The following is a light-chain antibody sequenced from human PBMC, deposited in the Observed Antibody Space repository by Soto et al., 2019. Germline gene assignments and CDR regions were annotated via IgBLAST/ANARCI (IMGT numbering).Light chain of an antibody. CDR2: GAS. J-gene: IGKJ2*01. Sequence: EIVMTQSPATLSVSPGEGATLSCRASQSVSSNLAWFHQKPGQAPRLLIYGASTRATGIPARFSGSGSGTDFTLTISSLQSEDFAVFYCQQYDSRPYTFGQGTKLEIK. CDR1: QSVSSN. CDR3: QQYDSRPYT. V-gene: IGKV3-15*01.